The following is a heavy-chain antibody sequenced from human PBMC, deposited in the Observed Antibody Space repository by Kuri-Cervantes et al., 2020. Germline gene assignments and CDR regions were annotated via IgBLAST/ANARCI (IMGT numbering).Heavy chain of an antibody. Sequence: GESLKISCAASGFTFSSYGMHWVRQAPGQGLEWMGIINPSGGSTSYAQKFQGRVTMTRDTSTSTVYMELSSLRSEDTAVYYCARDDPMDVWGQGTTVTVSS. CDR1: GFTFSSYG. CDR2: INPSGGST. CDR3: ARDDPMDV. V-gene: IGHV1-46*01. J-gene: IGHJ6*02.